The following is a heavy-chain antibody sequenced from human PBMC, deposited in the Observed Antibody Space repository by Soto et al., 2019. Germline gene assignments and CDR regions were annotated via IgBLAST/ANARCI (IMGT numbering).Heavy chain of an antibody. D-gene: IGHD2-2*01. J-gene: IGHJ5*02. CDR3: ARSPRYWSSSICFAGVTWFDP. CDR2: ISSYNGNT. CDR1: GYTFTTYG. Sequence: ASVKVSCKASGYTFTTYGISWVRQAPGQGLEWMGWISSYNGNTNYAQRVQGRVTMTTDTSTSTTYMELRSLRSDDTAVYYCARSPRYWSSSICFAGVTWFDPWGQGTLVTVSS. V-gene: IGHV1-18*04.